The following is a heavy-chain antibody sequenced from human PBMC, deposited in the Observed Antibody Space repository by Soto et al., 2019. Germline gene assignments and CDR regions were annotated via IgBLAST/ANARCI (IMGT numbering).Heavy chain of an antibody. CDR2: IRSKPNNYAT. J-gene: IGHJ4*02. D-gene: IGHD6-19*01. CDR1: GFTFSGSA. CDR3: PRRAYSSGWYYDY. V-gene: IGHV3-73*01. Sequence: EVQLVESGGGLVQPGGSLKLSCEASGFTFSGSAMHWVRQAPGKGLEWVGRIRSKPNNYATEFAASVQGRFIMSRDDSKSTAYLQMNSLKTEDTAMYYCPRRAYSSGWYYDYWGQGTLVTVSS.